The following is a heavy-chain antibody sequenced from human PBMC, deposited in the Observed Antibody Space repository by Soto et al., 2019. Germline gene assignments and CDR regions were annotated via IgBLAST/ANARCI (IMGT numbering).Heavy chain of an antibody. V-gene: IGHV4-30-2*01. D-gene: IGHD4-17*01. Sequence: PSETLSLTCAVSGGSISSGGYSWSWIRQPPGKGLEWIGYIQHGGSTYYNPSLKSRVTISVDRSKNQFSLKLTSVTAADTAVYYCARAHYGDYGYGMDVCGQGTTVTVSS. J-gene: IGHJ6*02. CDR2: IQHGGST. CDR3: ARAHYGDYGYGMDV. CDR1: GGSISSGGYS.